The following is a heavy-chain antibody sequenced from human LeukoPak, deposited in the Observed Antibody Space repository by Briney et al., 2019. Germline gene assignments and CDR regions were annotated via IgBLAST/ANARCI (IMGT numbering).Heavy chain of an antibody. D-gene: IGHD3-10*01. J-gene: IGHJ3*02. CDR1: GYTFTGYY. CDR3: ARSSGDAFDI. CDR2: IIPDSGGT. V-gene: IGHV1-2*02. Sequence: ASVKVSCKASGYTFTGYYMHWVQQTPGQGLEWMGWIIPDSGGTNYAQKFLGGVTMTRDTSISTAYMELTRLTSDDTAVYFCARSSGDAFDIWGQGTMVTVSS.